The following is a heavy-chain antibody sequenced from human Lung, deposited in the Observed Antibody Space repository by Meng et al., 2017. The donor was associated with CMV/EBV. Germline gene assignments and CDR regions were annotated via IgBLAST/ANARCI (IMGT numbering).Heavy chain of an antibody. D-gene: IGHD6-13*01. CDR1: GSNFSSYS. J-gene: IGHJ4*02. CDR3: ARDHRTSIAAAGTFDY. CDR2: ISSSSSYI. Sequence: ESXKISXAASGSNFSSYSMNWVRQAPGKGLEWVSSISSSSSYIYYADSVKGRFTISRDNAKNSLYLQMNSLRAEDTAVYYCARDHRTSIAAAGTFDYWGQGPLVTVSS. V-gene: IGHV3-21*01.